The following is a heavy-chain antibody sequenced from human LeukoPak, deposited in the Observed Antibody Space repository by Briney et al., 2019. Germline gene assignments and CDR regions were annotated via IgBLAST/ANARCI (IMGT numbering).Heavy chain of an antibody. CDR1: GYTFTGYY. CDR3: AMVRGAQYMDV. J-gene: IGHJ6*03. D-gene: IGHD3-10*01. CDR2: INPNSGGT. Sequence: ASVKVSCKASGYTFTGYYMHWVRQAPGQGLEWMGWINPNSGGTNYAQKLQGRVTVTTDTSTSTAYMELRSLRSDDTAVYYCAMVRGAQYMDVWGKGTTVTISS. V-gene: IGHV1-2*02.